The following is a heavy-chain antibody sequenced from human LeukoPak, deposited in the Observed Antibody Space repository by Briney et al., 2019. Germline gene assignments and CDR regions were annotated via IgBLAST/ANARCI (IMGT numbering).Heavy chain of an antibody. D-gene: IGHD6-13*01. V-gene: IGHV3-30*04. Sequence: GGSLRLSCAASGFTFSNFALYWVRQAPGKGLEWVTVISSDGSYKYYADSVKGRFTISRDNSKNTVYLQMSSLRDEDTAVYYCARAPPDSWIDNWGQGTLVTVSS. CDR1: GFTFSNFA. CDR3: ARAPPDSWIDN. J-gene: IGHJ4*02. CDR2: ISSDGSYK.